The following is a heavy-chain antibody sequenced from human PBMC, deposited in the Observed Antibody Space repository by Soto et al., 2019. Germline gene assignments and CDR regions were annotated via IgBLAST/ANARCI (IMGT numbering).Heavy chain of an antibody. D-gene: IGHD3-3*01. CDR1: GGTFSSYA. CDR2: IIPIFGTA. Sequence: AASVKVSCKASGGTFSSYAISWVRQAPGQGLEWMGGIIPIFGTANYAQKFQGRVTITADKSTSTAYMELSSLRSEDTAVYYCARDVLRFLEWLYEPTPVDAFDIWGQGTMVTVSS. CDR3: ARDVLRFLEWLYEPTPVDAFDI. V-gene: IGHV1-69*06. J-gene: IGHJ3*02.